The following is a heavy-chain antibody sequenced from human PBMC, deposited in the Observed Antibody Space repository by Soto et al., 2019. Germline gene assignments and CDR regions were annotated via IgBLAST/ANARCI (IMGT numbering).Heavy chain of an antibody. CDR2: ISTNGGST. CDR1: GFTFSIYA. J-gene: IGHJ4*02. D-gene: IGHD3-22*01. Sequence: GGFLRLSCSASGFTFSIYAMHWVRQAPGKGLEYVSSISTNGGSTHYADSVKGRFTISRDNSKNTQYLQMSSLRADDTAVYYCVKGEYYYDSSGYYPFDYWGQGTLVNVSS. V-gene: IGHV3-64D*06. CDR3: VKGEYYYDSSGYYPFDY.